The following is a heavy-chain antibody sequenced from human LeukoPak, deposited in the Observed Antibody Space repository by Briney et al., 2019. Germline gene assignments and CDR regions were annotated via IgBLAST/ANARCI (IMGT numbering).Heavy chain of an antibody. CDR1: GFTSSSYS. D-gene: IGHD5-18*01. J-gene: IGHJ4*02. CDR3: ARAVDTALHG. Sequence: PGGSLRLSCAASGFTSSSYSMNWVRQAPGKGLEWVSSISSSSSYIYYADSVKGRFTISRDNAKNSLYLQMNSLRAEDTAVYYCARAVDTALHGWGQGTLVTVSS. CDR2: ISSSSSYI. V-gene: IGHV3-21*01.